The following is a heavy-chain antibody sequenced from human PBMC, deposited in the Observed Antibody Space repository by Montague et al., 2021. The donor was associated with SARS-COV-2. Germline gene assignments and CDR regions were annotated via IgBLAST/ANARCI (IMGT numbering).Heavy chain of an antibody. Sequence: PALVKPTQTLTLTCTFSGFSLSTSGVGVGWIRQPPGKALEWLALIYWNDDKRCSPSLKSRLTITKDTSKNQVVLTMTNMDPVDTATYYCAHRLPGFQWFGEDTFDYWGQGTLVTVSS. D-gene: IGHD3-10*01. CDR2: IYWNDDK. J-gene: IGHJ4*02. CDR3: AHRLPGFQWFGEDTFDY. V-gene: IGHV2-5*01. CDR1: GFSLSTSGVG.